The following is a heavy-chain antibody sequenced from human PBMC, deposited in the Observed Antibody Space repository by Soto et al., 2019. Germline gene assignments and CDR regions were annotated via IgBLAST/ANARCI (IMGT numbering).Heavy chain of an antibody. CDR3: ARDFDSCSGGSCYWNY. V-gene: IGHV1-69*01. CDR2: IIPIFCTA. Sequence: QVQLVQSGAEVKKPGSSVKVSCKASGGTFSSYAISWVRQAPGQGLEWMGGIIPIFCTANYAQKFQGRVTITADESTSTAYMELSSLRSEDTAVYYCARDFDSCSGGSCYWNYWGQGTLVTVSS. D-gene: IGHD2-15*01. CDR1: GGTFSSYA. J-gene: IGHJ4*02.